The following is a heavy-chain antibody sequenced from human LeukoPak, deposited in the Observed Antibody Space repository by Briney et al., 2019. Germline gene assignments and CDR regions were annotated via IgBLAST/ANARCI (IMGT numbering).Heavy chain of an antibody. CDR3: AKQILYDRLLDY. V-gene: IGHV3-30*02. CDR1: GFTFSRHG. Sequence: PGGSLRLSRAASGFTFSRHGLHWVRQAPGKGREGVAFIRFDGTNEDYADSLKGRFTISRDNSKNTLFLHMNSLRTEDAAVYYCAKQILYDRLLDYWGQGTLVTVSS. J-gene: IGHJ4*02. CDR2: IRFDGTNE. D-gene: IGHD5/OR15-5a*01.